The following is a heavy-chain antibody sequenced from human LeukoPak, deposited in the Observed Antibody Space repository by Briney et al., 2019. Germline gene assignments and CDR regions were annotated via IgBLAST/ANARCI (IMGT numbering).Heavy chain of an antibody. V-gene: IGHV3-30*19. CDR2: ISYDAANK. CDR1: GFTFSTYG. CDR3: AKGVDTWFDP. Sequence: GGSLRLSCAASGFTFSTYGMHWVRQAPGKGLEWVAIISYDAANKYYADSVKGRFTISRDNSKNTLSLQMNSLRTEDTAVYFCAKGVDTWFDPWGQGTLVTVSS. J-gene: IGHJ5*02.